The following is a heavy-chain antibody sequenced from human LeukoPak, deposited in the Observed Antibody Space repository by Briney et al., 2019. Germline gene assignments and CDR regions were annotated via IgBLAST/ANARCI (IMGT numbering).Heavy chain of an antibody. J-gene: IGHJ5*02. Sequence: SQTLSLTCTVSGGSISSAGYYWIWIRQPPGKGLEWIGYIYYSGSTYYNPSLKSRVTISVDRSRNQFSLKLSSVTAADTAVYYCARGSGYSSVWYDSWGQGSLVTVSS. CDR1: GGSISSAGYY. D-gene: IGHD6-19*01. V-gene: IGHV4-30-2*01. CDR3: ARGSGYSSVWYDS. CDR2: IYYSGST.